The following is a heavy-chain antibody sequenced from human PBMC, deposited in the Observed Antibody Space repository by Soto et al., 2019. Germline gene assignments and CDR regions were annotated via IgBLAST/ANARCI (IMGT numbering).Heavy chain of an antibody. V-gene: IGHV5-51*01. CDR3: ARRLSTGWFFDF. J-gene: IGHJ4*02. D-gene: IGHD6-19*01. CDR2: IYPGDSDT. Sequence: RGESLKISCKGSGYSFTSYWIGWVRQMPGKGLEWMGIIYPGDSDTRYSPSFQGQVAFSADKSISTAYLQWSGLKASDTAIYYCARRLSTGWFFDFWGQGTLVTVYS. CDR1: GYSFTSYW.